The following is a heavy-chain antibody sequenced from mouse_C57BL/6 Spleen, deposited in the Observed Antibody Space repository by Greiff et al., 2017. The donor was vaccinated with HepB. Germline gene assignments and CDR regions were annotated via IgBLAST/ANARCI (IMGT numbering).Heavy chain of an antibody. V-gene: IGHV7-3*01. CDR2: IRNKANGYTT. Sequence: EVQRVESGGGLVQPGGSLILSCAASGFTFTDYYMSWVRQPPGKALEWLGFIRNKANGYTTEYSASVKGRFTISIDNSQSILYLQMNALRAEDSATYYCARRGNYAMDYWGQGTSVTVSS. CDR1: GFTFTDYY. CDR3: ARRGNYAMDY. J-gene: IGHJ4*01.